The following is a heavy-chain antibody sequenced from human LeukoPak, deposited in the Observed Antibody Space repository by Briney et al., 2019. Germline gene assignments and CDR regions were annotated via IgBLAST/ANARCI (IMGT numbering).Heavy chain of an antibody. D-gene: IGHD3-16*01. Sequence: GGSLRLSCAASGLTFSSYAMSWVRQAPGEGLEWVSAISGSGGSTYYADSVKGRFTISRDNSKNTLYLQMNSLRAEDTAVYYCARSRVWGSSLGDYWGQGTLVTVSS. CDR1: GLTFSSYA. V-gene: IGHV3-23*01. CDR2: ISGSGGST. CDR3: ARSRVWGSSLGDY. J-gene: IGHJ4*02.